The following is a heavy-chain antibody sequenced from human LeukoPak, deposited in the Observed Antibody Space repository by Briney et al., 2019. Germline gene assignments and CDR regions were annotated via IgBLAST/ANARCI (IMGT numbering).Heavy chain of an antibody. CDR3: ARDRTAMPVKRDFDP. CDR1: GYTFTSYG. D-gene: IGHD5-18*01. CDR2: ISAYNGDT. Sequence: GASVKVSCKASGYTFTSYGISWVRQAPGQGLEWMGWISAYNGDTGYAQKFQGRLTMTTDTSTSTAYMELRSLRSDDTAMYYCARDRTAMPVKRDFDPWGQGTLVTVSS. V-gene: IGHV1-18*01. J-gene: IGHJ5*02.